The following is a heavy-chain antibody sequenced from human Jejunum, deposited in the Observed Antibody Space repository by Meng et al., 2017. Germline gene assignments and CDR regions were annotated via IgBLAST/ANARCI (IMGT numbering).Heavy chain of an antibody. J-gene: IGHJ4*02. Sequence: GSLRLSCAVPGDSFSSSNWWSWVRQSPGKGLEWIGEIYHSGNTNYNPSLKSRVTISVDKSNNRFSLSLTSVTAADTAVYYCARRAPLWFGNLASLDHWGQGILVTVSS. CDR3: ARRAPLWFGNLASLDH. CDR1: GDSFSSSNW. CDR2: IYHSGNT. D-gene: IGHD3-10*01. V-gene: IGHV4-4*02.